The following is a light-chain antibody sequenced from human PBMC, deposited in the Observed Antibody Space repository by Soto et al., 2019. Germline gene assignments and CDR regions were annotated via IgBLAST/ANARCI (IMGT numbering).Light chain of an antibody. CDR3: TSYTSRITYV. J-gene: IGLJ1*01. CDR2: EVS. V-gene: IGLV2-14*01. Sequence: QSALTQPASVSGSPGQSITISCALTSSDIGSYNYVSWYQQYPGKAPKLIIYEVSNGPSGVSNRFSGSKSGNTASLTISGLQAEDEADYHCTSYTSRITYVFGTGTKVTVL. CDR1: SSDIGSYNY.